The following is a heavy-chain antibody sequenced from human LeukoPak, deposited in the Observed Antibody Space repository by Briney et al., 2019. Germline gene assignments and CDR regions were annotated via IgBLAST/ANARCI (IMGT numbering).Heavy chain of an antibody. CDR3: AREILEPGKTHEY. Sequence: PSETLSLTCAVYGGSFSGYYWSWIRQPPGKGLEWIGEINHNGSTNYNPSLKSRVTISVDTSKNQFSLKLSSVTAADTAMYYCAREILEPGKTHEYWGQGTLVTVSS. CDR2: INHNGST. J-gene: IGHJ4*02. CDR1: GGSFSGYY. V-gene: IGHV4-34*01. D-gene: IGHD1-1*01.